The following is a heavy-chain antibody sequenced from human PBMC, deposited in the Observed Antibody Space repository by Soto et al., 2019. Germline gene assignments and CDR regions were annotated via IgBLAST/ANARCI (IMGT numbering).Heavy chain of an antibody. Sequence: GGSLRLSCAASGFTFSSYAMHWVRQAPGKGLEWVAVISYDGSNKYYADSVKGRFTISRDNSKNTLYLQMNSLRAEDTAVYYCARDKGIAALRYYYYGMDVWGQGTTVTVSS. V-gene: IGHV3-30-3*01. CDR2: ISYDGSNK. CDR1: GFTFSSYA. D-gene: IGHD6-6*01. CDR3: ARDKGIAALRYYYYGMDV. J-gene: IGHJ6*02.